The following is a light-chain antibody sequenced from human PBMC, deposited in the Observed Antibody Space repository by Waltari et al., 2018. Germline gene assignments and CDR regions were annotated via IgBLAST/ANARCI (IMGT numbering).Light chain of an antibody. Sequence: QSVLTQPPSASGAPGQRVTISCSGSTSNLGDNVVTWYQQIPGTAPKLLTYRNDLRPSGVPGRFSGAKSGTSASLAISGLQSEDEGVYYCASWDDSPVGRWVFGGGTKLTVL. CDR3: ASWDDSPVGRWV. CDR2: RND. J-gene: IGLJ3*02. CDR1: TSNLGDNV. V-gene: IGLV1-44*01.